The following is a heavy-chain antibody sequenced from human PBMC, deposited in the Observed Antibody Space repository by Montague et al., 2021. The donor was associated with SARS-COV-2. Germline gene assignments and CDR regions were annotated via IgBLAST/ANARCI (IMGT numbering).Heavy chain of an antibody. V-gene: IGHV4-39*07. Sequence: SETLSLTCTVSAGSLSSRSNYWGWIRQPPGMGLQWMGSVDSAGSTYYSPSLKSRVTISLDTSKNQFSLKLSSVTAADTAVYYCARDEYNRYWYKYWGQGALVTVSS. CDR3: ARDEYNRYWYKY. D-gene: IGHD2-8*02. J-gene: IGHJ4*02. CDR2: VDSAGST. CDR1: AGSLSSRSNY.